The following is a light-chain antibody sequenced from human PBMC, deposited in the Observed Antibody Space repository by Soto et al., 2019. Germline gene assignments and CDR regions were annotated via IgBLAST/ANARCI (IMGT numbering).Light chain of an antibody. CDR3: QQSYSTPRT. V-gene: IGKV1-39*01. Sequence: DIQMTQSPSSLSASVGDRVTITCRASQSISSHLNWYQQKPGKAPKLLIYAASSLQSGVPSRFSGSGSVTDFTLTISSLQPEDFATYYCQQSYSTPRTFGQGTKVEIK. J-gene: IGKJ1*01. CDR2: AAS. CDR1: QSISSH.